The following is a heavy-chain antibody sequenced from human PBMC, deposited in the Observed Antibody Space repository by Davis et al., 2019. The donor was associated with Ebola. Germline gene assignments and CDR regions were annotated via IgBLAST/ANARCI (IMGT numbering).Heavy chain of an antibody. J-gene: IGHJ6*04. CDR3: ARDSSGETAIYYYYYYGMDV. Sequence: AASVKVSCKASGYTFTSYAMNWARQAPGQGLEWMGWINTNTGNPTYAQGFTGRFVFSLDTSVSTAYLQISSLKAEDTAVYYCARDSSGETAIYYYYYYGMDVWGKGTTVTVSS. D-gene: IGHD3-10*01. CDR1: GYTFTSYA. CDR2: INTNTGNP. V-gene: IGHV7-4-1*02.